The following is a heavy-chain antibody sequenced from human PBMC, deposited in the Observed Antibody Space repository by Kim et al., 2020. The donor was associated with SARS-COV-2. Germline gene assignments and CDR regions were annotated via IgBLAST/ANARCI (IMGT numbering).Heavy chain of an antibody. CDR3: ARDGGITRGIDV. D-gene: IGHD1-7*01. V-gene: IGHV1-18*01. CDR1: GYTFTSQG. CDR2: ISPLNVKT. J-gene: IGHJ6*01. Sequence: ASVKVSCKASGYTFTSQGINWVRQAPGQGPEWMGWISPLNVKTKFAQKFQGRVVMTRETSTTTVEMELRSLTSDDTAVYYCARDGGITRGIDVWGQGTPVTVSS.